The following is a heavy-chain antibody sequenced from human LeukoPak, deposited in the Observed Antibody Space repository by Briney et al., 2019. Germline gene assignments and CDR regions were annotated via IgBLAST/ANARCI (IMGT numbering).Heavy chain of an antibody. J-gene: IGHJ4*02. CDR1: SGSISNSNYY. V-gene: IGHV4-39*07. CDR3: ARGGPYSNLFDY. D-gene: IGHD4-11*01. Sequence: SETLSLTCSVSSGSISNSNYYWGWIRQPPGKGLEWIGSIYHSGSTYYNPSLKSRVTISVDTSKNQFSLKLSSVTAADTAVYYCARGGPYSNLFDYWGQGTLVTVSS. CDR2: IYHSGST.